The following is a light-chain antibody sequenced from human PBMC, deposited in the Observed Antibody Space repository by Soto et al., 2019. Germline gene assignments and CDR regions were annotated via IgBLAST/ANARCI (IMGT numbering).Light chain of an antibody. CDR3: LSYTSANTRV. CDR2: EVN. J-gene: IGLJ3*02. CDR1: SSDGGGYKV. Sequence: QSALTQPASVSASPGQSITISCTGTSSDGGGYKVVSWYQHHPGKAPKLMIYEVNNRPSGVSNRFSGSKSGNTASLTISGLQPEDEADYYCLSYTSANTRVFGGGTKVTVL. V-gene: IGLV2-14*01.